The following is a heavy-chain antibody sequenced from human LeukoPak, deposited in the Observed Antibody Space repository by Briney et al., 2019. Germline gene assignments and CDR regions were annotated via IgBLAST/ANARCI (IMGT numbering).Heavy chain of an antibody. CDR1: GGSISSGDYY. CDR3: ARIHRGVYFDY. CDR2: IYYSGST. Sequence: SETLSLTCTVSGGSISSGDYYWSWIRQPPGKGLEWIGSIYYSGSTYYNPSLKSRVTISVDTSKNQFSLKLSPVTAADTAVYYCARIHRGVYFDYWGQGTLVTVSS. J-gene: IGHJ4*02. V-gene: IGHV4-39*01. D-gene: IGHD3-16*01.